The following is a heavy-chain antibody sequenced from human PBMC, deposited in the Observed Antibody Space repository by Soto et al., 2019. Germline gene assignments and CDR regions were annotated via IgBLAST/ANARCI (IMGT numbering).Heavy chain of an antibody. D-gene: IGHD6-13*01. Sequence: SETLSLTGAVYGGSFSGYYWSWIRQPPGKGLEWIGEINHSGSTNYNPSLKSRVTISVDTSKNQFSLKLSSVTAADTAVYYCARVRQQLAPVDYWGQGTVVTVSS. J-gene: IGHJ4*02. CDR2: INHSGST. CDR3: ARVRQQLAPVDY. CDR1: GGSFSGYY. V-gene: IGHV4-34*01.